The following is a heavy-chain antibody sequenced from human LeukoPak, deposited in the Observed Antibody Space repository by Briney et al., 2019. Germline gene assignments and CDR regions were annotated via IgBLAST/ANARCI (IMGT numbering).Heavy chain of an antibody. Sequence: GASVKVSCKASGYTFTSYYMHWVRQAPGQGLEWMGIINPSGGSTSYAQKFQGRVTMIRDMSTSTVYMELSSLRSEDTAVYYRARSGHYYDSSGYYSTLDYWGQGTLVTVSS. CDR3: ARSGHYYDSSGYYSTLDY. CDR2: INPSGGST. D-gene: IGHD3-22*01. CDR1: GYTFTSYY. J-gene: IGHJ4*02. V-gene: IGHV1-46*01.